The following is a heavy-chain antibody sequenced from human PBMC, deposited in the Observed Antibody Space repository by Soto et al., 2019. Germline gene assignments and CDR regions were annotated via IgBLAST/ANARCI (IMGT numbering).Heavy chain of an antibody. Sequence: ASVRVSCKASGYTFTSYGISWVRQAPGQGLEWMAWINPYNGNTKYAEKFLGRVTVTTDTSTATAYMEVRSLTSDDTAVFYCARVGVGLAAPRVWPYWGQGTPVTVSS. CDR3: ARVGVGLAAPRVWPY. CDR2: INPYNGNT. CDR1: GYTFTSYG. J-gene: IGHJ4*02. D-gene: IGHD6-13*01. V-gene: IGHV1-18*01.